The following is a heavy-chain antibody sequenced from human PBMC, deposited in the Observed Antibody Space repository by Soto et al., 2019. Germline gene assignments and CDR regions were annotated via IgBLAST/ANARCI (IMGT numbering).Heavy chain of an antibody. Sequence: SETLSLTCTVSGGSISSYYWSWIRQPPGKGLEWIGYIYYSGSTNYNPSLKSRVTISVDTSKNQFSLKLSSVTAADTAVYYCARVRYCSSTSCPRDFDYWGQGTLDTVSS. D-gene: IGHD2-2*01. CDR1: GGSISSYY. V-gene: IGHV4-59*01. CDR3: ARVRYCSSTSCPRDFDY. J-gene: IGHJ4*02. CDR2: IYYSGST.